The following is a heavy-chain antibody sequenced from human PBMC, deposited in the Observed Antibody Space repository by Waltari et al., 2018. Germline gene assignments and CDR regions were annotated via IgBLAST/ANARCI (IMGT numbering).Heavy chain of an antibody. J-gene: IGHJ4*02. CDR3: ARGKEYYYDSSGYYGGADY. D-gene: IGHD3-22*01. V-gene: IGHV1-8*01. Sequence: GQGLEWMGWMNPNSGNTGYAQKFQGRVTMTRNTSISTAYMELSSLRSEDTAVYYCARGKEYYYDSSGYYGGADYWGQGTLVTVSS. CDR2: MNPNSGNT.